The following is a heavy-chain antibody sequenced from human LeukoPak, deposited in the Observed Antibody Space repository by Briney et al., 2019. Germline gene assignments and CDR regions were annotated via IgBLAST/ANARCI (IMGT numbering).Heavy chain of an antibody. CDR2: LNSDGSRI. CDR3: ARTAITDAFDI. CDR1: GFTFSSYS. V-gene: IGHV3-74*01. D-gene: IGHD2-2*01. J-gene: IGHJ3*02. Sequence: QPGGSLRLSCAASGFTFSSYSMNWVRQAPGKGLVWVSRLNSDGSRINYADSVKGRFTISRDNAKNTLYLQMNSLRAEDTAVYYCARTAITDAFDIWGQGTMVTVSS.